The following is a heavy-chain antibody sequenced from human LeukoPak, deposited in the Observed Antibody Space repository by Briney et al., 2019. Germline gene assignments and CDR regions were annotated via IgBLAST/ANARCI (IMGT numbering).Heavy chain of an antibody. Sequence: PGVSLRLSCAASGFTFSSYAMTWVRQAPGQGLEWVSAISGSGGSTYYEDSVKGRFTISRDNSKNTLYLQMNSLRAEDTALYYCAKLAGGRLHMVGAIGYFDYWGQGTLVTVSS. CDR2: ISGSGGST. V-gene: IGHV3-23*01. CDR3: AKLAGGRLHMVGAIGYFDY. D-gene: IGHD1-26*01. J-gene: IGHJ4*02. CDR1: GFTFSSYA.